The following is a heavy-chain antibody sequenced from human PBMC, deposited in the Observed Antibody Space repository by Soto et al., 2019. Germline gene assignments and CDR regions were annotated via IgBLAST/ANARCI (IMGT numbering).Heavy chain of an antibody. CDR1: GYTFTSYG. Sequence: ASVKVSCKASGYTFTSYGISWVRQAPGQGLEWMGWISAYNGNTNYAQKLQGRVTMTTDTSTSTAYMELRSLRSDDTAVYYCARDHRIAAAGRGGKLGYWGQGTLVTVSS. CDR2: ISAYNGNT. V-gene: IGHV1-18*01. D-gene: IGHD6-13*01. J-gene: IGHJ4*02. CDR3: ARDHRIAAAGRGGKLGY.